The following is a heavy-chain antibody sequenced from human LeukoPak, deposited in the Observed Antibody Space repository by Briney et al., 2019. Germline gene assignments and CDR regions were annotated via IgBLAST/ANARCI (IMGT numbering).Heavy chain of an antibody. CDR1: GFTFSDYY. CDR3: ARDPWNYYWDEDGSYYFDY. CDR2: ISYDGSNK. J-gene: IGHJ4*02. Sequence: PGGSLRLSCAASGFTFSDYYMSWIRQAPGKGLEWVAVISYDGSNKYYADSVKGRFTISRDNSKNTLYLQMNSLRAEDTAVYYCARDPWNYYWDEDGSYYFDYWGQGTLVTVSS. V-gene: IGHV3-30-3*01. D-gene: IGHD1-7*01.